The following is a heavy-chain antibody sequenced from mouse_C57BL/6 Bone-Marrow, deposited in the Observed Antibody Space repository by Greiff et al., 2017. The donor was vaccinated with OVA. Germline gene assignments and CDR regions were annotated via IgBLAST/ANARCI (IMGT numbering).Heavy chain of an antibody. J-gene: IGHJ1*03. CDR2: IYPRSGNT. CDR1: GYTFTSYG. CDR3: ARRYYGSSLRWYFDV. D-gene: IGHD1-1*01. V-gene: IGHV1-81*01. Sequence: QVQLKESGAELARPGASVKLSCKASGYTFTSYGISWVKQRTGQGLEWIGEIYPRSGNTYYNEKFKGKATLTADKYSSTAYMELRSLTSEDSAVYFCARRYYGSSLRWYFDVWGTGTTVTVSS.